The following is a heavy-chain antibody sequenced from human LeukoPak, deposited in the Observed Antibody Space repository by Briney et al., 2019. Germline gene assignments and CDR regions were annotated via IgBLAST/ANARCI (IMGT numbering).Heavy chain of an antibody. CDR1: GGSISGYY. D-gene: IGHD3-10*01. Sequence: KASETLSLTCTVSGGSISGYYWNWIRQPPGKGLEWIGYIFSSGSTNYHPSLKSRVTISLDTSKKQFSLKLSSVTAADTAVYYCARDRELGYWGQGTLVTVSS. J-gene: IGHJ4*02. CDR3: ARDRELGY. CDR2: IFSSGST. V-gene: IGHV4-59*01.